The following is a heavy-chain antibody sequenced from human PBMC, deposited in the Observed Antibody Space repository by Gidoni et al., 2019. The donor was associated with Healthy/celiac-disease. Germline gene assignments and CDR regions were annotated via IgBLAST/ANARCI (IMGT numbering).Heavy chain of an antibody. D-gene: IGHD1-1*01. CDR3: ARGMSPTTSYYYYYGMDL. CDR1: GFTFSSYG. V-gene: IGHV3-33*01. J-gene: IGHJ6*02. CDR2: IWYDGSKK. Sequence: QVQLVESGGGVVEPGRSLSLSCAASGFTFSSYGMHWVRQDPGKGLEWVAVIWYDGSKKYDADSVKGRFTISRDKSKNTLYLQMNSLRAEDTAVYYCARGMSPTTSYYYYYGMDLWGQGTTVTVSS.